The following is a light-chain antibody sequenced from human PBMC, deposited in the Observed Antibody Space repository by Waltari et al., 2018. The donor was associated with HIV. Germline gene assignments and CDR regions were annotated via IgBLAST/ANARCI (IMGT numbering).Light chain of an antibody. CDR2: AAS. J-gene: IGKJ2*01. CDR3: QQYNKWPPYT. V-gene: IGKV3-15*01. Sequence: EIMLTQSPDSLSVSPGESATLPCRASQSLSANLAWYQQKPGQPARLRIYAASTRATGVPARFSGSGSGTEFTLTISGLQSDDSATYYCQQYNKWPPYTFGQGTKVEIK. CDR1: QSLSAN.